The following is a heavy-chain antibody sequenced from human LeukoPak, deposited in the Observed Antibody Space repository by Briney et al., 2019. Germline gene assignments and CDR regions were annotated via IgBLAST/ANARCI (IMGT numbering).Heavy chain of an antibody. CDR2: INHSGST. V-gene: IGHV4-34*01. CDR3: VRGGNIVGATWRSHDAFDI. CDR1: GVSFSGYY. D-gene: IGHD1-26*01. Sequence: PSETLSLTCAVYGVSFSGYYWSSIRQPPGPGREWCGEINHSGSTNYTTSIRRPVTISVDPSTHQFSLKLSSLTVAPTPACFCVRGGNIVGATWRSHDAFDIWGQGTMVTVSS. J-gene: IGHJ3*02.